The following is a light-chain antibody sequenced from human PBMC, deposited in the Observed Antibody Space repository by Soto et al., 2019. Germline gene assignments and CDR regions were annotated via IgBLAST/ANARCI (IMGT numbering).Light chain of an antibody. CDR1: SSDVGGFNS. CDR2: DVN. CDR3: CSYAGSYSYA. Sequence: QSVRAQPRSVSGSPGQSGTISCTGTSSDVGGFNSVSWYQQHPGKAPKLMIYDVNKRPSGVPDRFSGSKSGSTASLTISGLQAEDEADYYCCSYAGSYSYAFATGTKVTVL. J-gene: IGLJ1*01. V-gene: IGLV2-11*01.